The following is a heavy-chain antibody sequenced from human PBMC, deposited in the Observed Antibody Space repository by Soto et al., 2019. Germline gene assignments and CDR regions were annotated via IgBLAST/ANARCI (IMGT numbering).Heavy chain of an antibody. CDR3: ARGEYSSSSGFLGFDY. CDR2: IYHSGST. CDR1: GGSISSGDYY. D-gene: IGHD6-6*01. J-gene: IGHJ4*02. Sequence: SETLSLTCTVSGGSISSGDYYWSWIRQPPGKGLEWIGYIYHSGSTYYNPSLKSRVTISVDRSKNQFSLKLSSVTAADTAVYYCARGEYSSSSGFLGFDYWGQGTLVTVSS. V-gene: IGHV4-30-4*01.